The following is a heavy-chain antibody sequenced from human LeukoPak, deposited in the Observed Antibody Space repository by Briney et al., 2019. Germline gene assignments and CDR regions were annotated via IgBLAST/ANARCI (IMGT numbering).Heavy chain of an antibody. Sequence: ASVKVSCKASGYTFTSYGISWVRQAPGQGLEWMGWISAYNGNTNYAQKLQSRVTMTTDTSTSTAYMELRSLRSDDTAVYYCARDRSDSSGYYFPLDYWGQGTLVTVSS. CDR2: ISAYNGNT. J-gene: IGHJ4*02. CDR1: GYTFTSYG. CDR3: ARDRSDSSGYYFPLDY. V-gene: IGHV1-18*01. D-gene: IGHD3-22*01.